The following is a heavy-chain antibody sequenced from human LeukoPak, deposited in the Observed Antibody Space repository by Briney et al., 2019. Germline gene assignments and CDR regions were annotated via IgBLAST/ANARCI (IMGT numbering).Heavy chain of an antibody. CDR3: GRGQESQIDYYFDY. V-gene: IGHV4-59*01. D-gene: IGHD3-9*01. J-gene: IGHJ4*02. CDR1: GGSISSYY. CDR2: IYYSGST. Sequence: SETLSLTCTVSGGSISSYYWSWIRQPPGKGLEWIGYIYYSGSTNYNPSLKSRVTISVDTSKNQFSLKLSSVTAADTAVYYCGRGQESQIDYYFDYWGQGTLVTVSS.